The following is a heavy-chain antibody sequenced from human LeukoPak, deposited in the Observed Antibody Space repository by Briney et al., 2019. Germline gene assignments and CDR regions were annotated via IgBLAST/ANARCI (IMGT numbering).Heavy chain of an antibody. D-gene: IGHD2-15*01. CDR3: AKRSCSGGSCNFDY. CDR2: IGDSGGAT. J-gene: IGHJ4*02. V-gene: IGHV3-23*01. Sequence: GGSLRLSCAASGFTFNSYAMSWVRQATGKGLEWVSAIGDSGGATNYADSVKGRFTISRDNSKNTLYLQMNSLRAEDTAVYYCAKRSCSGGSCNFDYWGQGTLVTVSS. CDR1: GFTFNSYA.